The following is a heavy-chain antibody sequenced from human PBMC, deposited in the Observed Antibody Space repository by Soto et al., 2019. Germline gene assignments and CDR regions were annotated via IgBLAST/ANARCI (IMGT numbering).Heavy chain of an antibody. CDR2: IYSGGST. V-gene: IGHV3-53*01. CDR1: GFTFANYS. CDR3: ASPPTYSPDAFDI. Sequence: PGGSLRLSCTASGFTFANYSLSWVRQAPGKGLEWVSVIYSGGSTYYADSVKGRFTISRDNSKNTLYLQMNSLRAEDTAVYYCASPPTYSPDAFDIWGQGTMVTVSS. D-gene: IGHD2-21*01. J-gene: IGHJ3*02.